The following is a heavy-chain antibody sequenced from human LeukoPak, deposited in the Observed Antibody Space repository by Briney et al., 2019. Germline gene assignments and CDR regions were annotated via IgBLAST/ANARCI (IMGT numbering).Heavy chain of an antibody. J-gene: IGHJ3*02. D-gene: IGHD4-17*01. CDR3: ARDPTTVTKGLDI. V-gene: IGHV4-59*11. CDR2: ISYIGST. CDR1: GGSFSSHY. Sequence: SETLSLTCTVSGGSFSSHYWSWIRQPPGKGLEWIGYISYIGSTNYNPSLKSRVTISVDTSKNQFSLKQSSVTAADTAVYYCARDPTTVTKGLDIWGQGTMVTVSS.